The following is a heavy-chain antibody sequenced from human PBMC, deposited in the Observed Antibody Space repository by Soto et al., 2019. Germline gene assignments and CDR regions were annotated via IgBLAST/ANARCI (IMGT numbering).Heavy chain of an antibody. CDR3: AGGLRLWYAELSRRVDHYYYMDV. CDR2: INDSGST. CDR1: GGSFSGYY. J-gene: IGHJ6*03. D-gene: IGHD3-10*01. V-gene: IGHV4-34*01. Sequence: QVQLQQWGVELLKPSETLSLTCGVYGGSFSGYYWSWIRQPPGKGLETIGEINDSGSTKYNSAFMSRGPISVETSKKQFSLQLRCVTAADKAVYYYAGGLRLWYAELSRRVDHYYYMDVWGKGTTVTVSS.